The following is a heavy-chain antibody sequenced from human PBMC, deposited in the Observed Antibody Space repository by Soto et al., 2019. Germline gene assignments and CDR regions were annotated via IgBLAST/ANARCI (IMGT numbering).Heavy chain of an antibody. D-gene: IGHD6-6*01. V-gene: IGHV4-61*01. CDR3: ARGRIAARPAGGVYYYGMDV. Sequence: SETMSLTSTVSGGSVSIGRYYWSWIRQPPGKGLEWIGYIYYSGSTNYNPSLKSRVTISVDTSKNQFSLKLSSVTAADTAVYYCARGRIAARPAGGVYYYGMDVWGQGTTVTVSS. CDR1: GGSVSIGRYY. J-gene: IGHJ6*02. CDR2: IYYSGST.